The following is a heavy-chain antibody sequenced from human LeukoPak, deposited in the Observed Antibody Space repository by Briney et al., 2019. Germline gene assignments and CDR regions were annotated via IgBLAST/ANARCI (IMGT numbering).Heavy chain of an antibody. CDR3: ARGEYSSSWYGSLDY. CDR1: GFTFSSYS. D-gene: IGHD6-13*01. Sequence: GGSLRLSCAASGFTFSSYSMNWVRQAPGKGLEWVSSISSRSNYVYYADSVKGRFTISRDDANNSLYLQMNSLRAEDTAVYYCARGEYSSSWYGSLDYWGQGTLVTVSS. V-gene: IGHV3-21*01. J-gene: IGHJ4*02. CDR2: ISSRSNYV.